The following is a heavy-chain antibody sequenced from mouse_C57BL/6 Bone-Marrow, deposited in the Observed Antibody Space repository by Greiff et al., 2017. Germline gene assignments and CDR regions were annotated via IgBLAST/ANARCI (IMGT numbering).Heavy chain of an antibody. J-gene: IGHJ3*01. CDR1: GYTFTDYE. Sequence: QVQLQQSGAELVRPGASVTLSCKASGYTFTDYEMHWVKQTPVHGLEWIGAIDPESGGTAYNQKFKGKAILTADKSSSTAYMELRSLTSEDSAVYYCTGGPRFAYWGQGTLVTVSA. CDR3: TGGPRFAY. V-gene: IGHV1-15*01. CDR2: IDPESGGT.